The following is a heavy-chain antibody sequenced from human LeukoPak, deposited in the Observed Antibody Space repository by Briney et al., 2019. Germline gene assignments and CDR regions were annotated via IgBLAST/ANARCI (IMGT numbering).Heavy chain of an antibody. CDR1: GFTFNVFS. CDR3: TRFESDFAYYYGMDV. D-gene: IGHD2-21*01. Sequence: GGSLRLSCAASGFTFNVFSMNWIRQAPGKGLEWVSSISSKSEHILYSDSVKDRFTISRDNAKNSLYLQMNSLSVEDTAIYYCTRFESDFAYYYGMDVWGQGTTVTVSS. CDR2: ISSKSEHI. V-gene: IGHV3-21*01. J-gene: IGHJ6*02.